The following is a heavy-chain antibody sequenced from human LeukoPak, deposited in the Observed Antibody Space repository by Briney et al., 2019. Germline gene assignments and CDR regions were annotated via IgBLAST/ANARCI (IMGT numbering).Heavy chain of an antibody. D-gene: IGHD2-21*01. J-gene: IGHJ4*02. CDR1: GGSISSYY. V-gene: IGHV4-59*01. Sequence: SETLSLTCTVSGGSISSYYWSWIRQPPGKGLEWIGYIYYSGSTNYNPSLKSRFTISVDTSKNQFSLKLSSVTAADTAVYYCARYSAVAYFNYWGQGTLVTVSS. CDR3: ARYSAVAYFNY. CDR2: IYYSGST.